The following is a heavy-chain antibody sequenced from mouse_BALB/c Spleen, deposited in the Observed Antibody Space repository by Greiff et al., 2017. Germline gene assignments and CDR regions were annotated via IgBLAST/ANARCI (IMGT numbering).Heavy chain of an antibody. J-gene: IGHJ2*01. D-gene: IGHD2-4*01. CDR2: IDPSDSYT. CDR1: GYTFTSYW. V-gene: IGHV1S127*01. Sequence: VQLQQPGAELVKPGASVKMSCKASGYTFTSYWMHWVKQRPGQGLEWIGVIDPSDSYTSYNQKFKGKATLTVDTSSSTAYMQLSSLTSEDSAVYYCTVSTMITTNYWGQGTTLTVSS. CDR3: TVSTMITTNY.